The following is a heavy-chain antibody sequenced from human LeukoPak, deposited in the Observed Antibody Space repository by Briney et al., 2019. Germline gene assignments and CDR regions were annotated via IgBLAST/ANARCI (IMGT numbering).Heavy chain of an antibody. Sequence: GGSLRLSCAASGFTFSSYAMSWVRQAPGKGLEWVSAISGGGGSTYYADSVKGRFTISRDNSKNTLYLQMNSLRAEDTAVYYCAKAMYYYGSGSYYYYYGMDVWGQGTTVTVSS. D-gene: IGHD3-10*01. CDR3: AKAMYYYGSGSYYYYYGMDV. V-gene: IGHV3-23*01. CDR1: GFTFSSYA. J-gene: IGHJ6*02. CDR2: ISGGGGST.